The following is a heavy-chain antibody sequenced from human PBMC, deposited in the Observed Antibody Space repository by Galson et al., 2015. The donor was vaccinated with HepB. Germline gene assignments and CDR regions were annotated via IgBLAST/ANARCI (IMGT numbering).Heavy chain of an antibody. J-gene: IGHJ4*02. D-gene: IGHD3-9*01. CDR1: GGTFSSYA. CDR2: IIPVFGTA. CDR3: ARGQVLRYLPFDY. Sequence: SVKVSCKASGGTFSSYAISWVRQAPGQGLEWMGGIIPVFGTANYAQKFQGRVTITADESTSTAYMELSSLRSEDTAVYYCARGQVLRYLPFDYWGQGTLVTVSS. V-gene: IGHV1-69*13.